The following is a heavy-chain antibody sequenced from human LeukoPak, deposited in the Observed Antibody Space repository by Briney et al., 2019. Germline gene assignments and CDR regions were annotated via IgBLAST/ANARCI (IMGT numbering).Heavy chain of an antibody. CDR3: AREAYYYDSSGSKYFQH. V-gene: IGHV4-34*01. CDR2: INHSGST. Sequence: SETLSLTCAVYGGSFSGYYWSWIRQPPGKGLEWIGEINHSGSTNYNPSLKSRVTISVDTSKNQFSLKLSSVTAADTAVYYCAREAYYYDSSGSKYFQHWGRAPWSPSPQ. D-gene: IGHD3-22*01. CDR1: GGSFSGYY. J-gene: IGHJ1*01.